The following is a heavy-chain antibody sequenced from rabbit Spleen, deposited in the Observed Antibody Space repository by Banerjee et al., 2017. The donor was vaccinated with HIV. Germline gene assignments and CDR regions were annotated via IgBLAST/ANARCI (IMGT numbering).Heavy chain of an antibody. CDR3: AITNSGGGGGYGFAFRL. J-gene: IGHJ4*01. D-gene: IGHD6-1*01. CDR1: GFSFSSSYW. V-gene: IGHV1S40*01. Sequence: QSLEESGGDLVKPGASLTLTCTASGFSFSSSYWICWVRQAPGKGLEWIACIYAGSSGTSYYASWAKGRFTISKTSSTTVTLQMTSLTAADTATYFCAITNSGGGGGYGFAFRLWGPGTLVTVS. CDR2: IYAGSSGTS.